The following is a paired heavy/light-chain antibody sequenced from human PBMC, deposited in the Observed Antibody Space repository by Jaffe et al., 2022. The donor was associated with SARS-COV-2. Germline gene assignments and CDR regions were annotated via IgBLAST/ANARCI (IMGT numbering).Light chain of an antibody. Sequence: DIQMTQSPSSLSTSVGDRVTITCRAGQSISSYLNWYQQKPGKAPELLIYAASSLQSGVPSRFSGSGSGTDFTLTISSLQPEDFATYYCQQSYITPYTFGQGTKLEIK. CDR2: AAS. J-gene: IGKJ2*01. CDR1: QSISSY. V-gene: IGKV1-39*01. CDR3: QQSYITPYT.
Heavy chain of an antibody. CDR3: ARTLDNGAYNAFDI. CDR2: IDWDDDK. Sequence: QVILRESGPALVKPTQTLTLTCTFSGFSLSTSVMSVSWVRQPPGKALEWLALIDWDDDKYYRTSLKTRLTISKDTSKNQVVLTMTNMDPVDTATYYCARTLDNGAYNAFDIWGQGTMVTVSS. V-gene: IGHV2-70*20. J-gene: IGHJ3*02. D-gene: IGHD4-17*01. CDR1: GFSLSTSVMS.